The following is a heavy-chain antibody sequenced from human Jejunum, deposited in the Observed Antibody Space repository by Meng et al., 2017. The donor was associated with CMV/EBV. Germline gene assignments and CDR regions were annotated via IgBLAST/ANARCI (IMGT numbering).Heavy chain of an antibody. V-gene: IGHV2-26*01. CDR1: GFSLSDPNIG. Sequence: CTVSGFSLSDPNIGVSWIRQAPGKALEWLAHIFSNDEESYSTSLTSRLTISKDTSKSQVVLIMTNVDPVDTGTDYCARHEGTTTTFDDWGQGTLVTVSS. D-gene: IGHD1-1*01. CDR2: IFSNDEE. J-gene: IGHJ4*01. CDR3: ARHEGTTTTFDD.